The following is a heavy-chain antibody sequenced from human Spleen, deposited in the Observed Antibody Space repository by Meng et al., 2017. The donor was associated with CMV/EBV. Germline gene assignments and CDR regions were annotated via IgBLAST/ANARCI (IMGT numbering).Heavy chain of an antibody. D-gene: IGHD2-2*01. CDR2: ISAYNGNT. J-gene: IGHJ4*02. CDR1: GYTFTSYD. CDR3: ARDEPNKIVVPALPDY. Sequence: ASVKVSCKASGYTFTSYDISWVRQAPGQGLEWMGWISAYNGNTKFAQKFQGRVTMTTDTSTSTAYMELRSLTSDDTAVYYCARDEPNKIVVPALPDYWGQGTLVTVSS. V-gene: IGHV1-18*01.